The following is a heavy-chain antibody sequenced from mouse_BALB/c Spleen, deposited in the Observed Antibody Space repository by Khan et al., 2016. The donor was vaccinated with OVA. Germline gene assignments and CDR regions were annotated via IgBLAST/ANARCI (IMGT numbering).Heavy chain of an antibody. CDR3: VRDGAYHRNDGWFAY. D-gene: IGHD2-14*01. CDR1: GYTFTSYT. V-gene: IGHV1-4*01. CDR2: INPSSGYT. J-gene: IGHJ3*01. Sequence: QVQLQQSGAELARPGASVKMSCKASGYTFTSYTMHWVKQRPGQGLEWIGYINPSSGYTNYNQKFKDKATLTADKSSSTAYMQLSSLTSDDSAVYNWVRDGAYHRNDGWFAYWGQGTLVTVSA.